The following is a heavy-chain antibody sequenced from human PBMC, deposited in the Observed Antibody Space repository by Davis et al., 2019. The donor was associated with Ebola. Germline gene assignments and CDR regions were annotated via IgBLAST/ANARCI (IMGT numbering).Heavy chain of an antibody. CDR3: LRGSYYDAFDI. Sequence: ASVKVSCKASGYTFTGYYMHWVRQAPGQGLEWMGWINPNSGGTNYAQKFQGWVTMTTDTSTSTAYMELRSLRSDDTAVYYCLRGSYYDAFDIWGQGTMVTVSS. J-gene: IGHJ3*02. CDR1: GYTFTGYY. D-gene: IGHD3-10*01. CDR2: INPNSGGT. V-gene: IGHV1-2*04.